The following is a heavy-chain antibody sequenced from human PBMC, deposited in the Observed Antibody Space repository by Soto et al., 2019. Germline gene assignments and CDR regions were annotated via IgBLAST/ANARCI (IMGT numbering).Heavy chain of an antibody. J-gene: IGHJ6*02. Sequence: PSETLSLNCAVYVGSFIGYYWSWIRQPPGKGLEWIGEINHSGSTNYNPSLKSRVTISVDTSKNQFSLKLSSVTAADTAAYYCARGLGIWYYYGMDVWGQGTTVTVSS. CDR2: INHSGST. V-gene: IGHV4-34*01. CDR3: ARGLGIWYYYGMDV. CDR1: VGSFIGYY. D-gene: IGHD3-16*01.